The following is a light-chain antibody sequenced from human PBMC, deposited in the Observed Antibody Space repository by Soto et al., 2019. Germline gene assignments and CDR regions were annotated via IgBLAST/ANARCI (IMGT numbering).Light chain of an antibody. CDR2: GAS. J-gene: IGKJ5*01. CDR3: RHFGDSPIT. CDR1: QSVSSTY. Sequence: EIVLTQSPGTLSLSPGERAPLSCRARQSVSSTYLAWCQQKPGQAPRLLIYGASTRATGIPDRFSGTGSGTDFTLTISRLEPEDFAVYYCRHFGDSPITFGQGTRLEIK. V-gene: IGKV3-20*01.